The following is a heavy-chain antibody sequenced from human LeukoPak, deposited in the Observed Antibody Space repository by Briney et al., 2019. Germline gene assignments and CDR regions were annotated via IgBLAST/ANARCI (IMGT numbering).Heavy chain of an antibody. D-gene: IGHD3-3*01. V-gene: IGHV1-8*01. J-gene: IGHJ6*02. CDR1: GYTFTSYD. Sequence: ASVKVSCKASGYTFTSYDINWARQATGQGLEWMGWMNPNSGNTGYAQKFQGRVTMTRNTSISTAYMELSSLRFEDTAVYYCARVPALEFWSWYYSIDVWGQGSTVTVSS. CDR3: ARVPALEFWSWYYSIDV. CDR2: MNPNSGNT.